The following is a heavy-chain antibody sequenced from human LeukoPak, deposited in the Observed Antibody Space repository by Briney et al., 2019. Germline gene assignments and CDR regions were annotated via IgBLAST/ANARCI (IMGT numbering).Heavy chain of an antibody. V-gene: IGHV3-23*01. CDR2: ISGSGGST. D-gene: IGHD3-22*01. CDR3: AKGEFIGLYCDGTGYKSYFDY. J-gene: IGHJ4*02. Sequence: GGSLRLSCAASGFTFSSYAMSWVRQAPGKGLEWVSAISGSGGSTYYADSVKGRFTISRDNSKNTLYLQMKSLRAEDTAVYYCAKGEFIGLYCDGTGYKSYFDYWGQGTLVTVSS. CDR1: GFTFSSYA.